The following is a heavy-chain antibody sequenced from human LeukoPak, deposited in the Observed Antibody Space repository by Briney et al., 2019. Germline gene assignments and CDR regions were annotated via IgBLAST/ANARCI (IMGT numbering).Heavy chain of an antibody. CDR2: IKRDGSEK. D-gene: IGHD3-10*01. CDR3: ARESYGSGIFDS. V-gene: IGHV3-7*01. CDR1: GFIFSSYW. J-gene: IGHJ4*02. Sequence: GGSLRLSCAASGFIFSSYWMSWVRQAPGKGLEWVANIKRDGSEKYYVDSVKGRFTISRDNAKNSLYLQMNSLRAEDTAVYYCARESYGSGIFDSWGQGTLVTVSS.